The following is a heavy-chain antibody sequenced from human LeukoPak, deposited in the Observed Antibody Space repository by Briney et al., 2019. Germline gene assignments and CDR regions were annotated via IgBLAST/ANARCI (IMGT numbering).Heavy chain of an antibody. D-gene: IGHD3-10*01. CDR1: GFTFSSYE. J-gene: IGHJ4*02. Sequence: GGSLRLSCAVSGFTFSSYEMYWVRQAPGKGLEWVSYISSSGSTIYYADSVKGRFTISRDNAKNSLYLQMNSLRAEDTAVYYCARGKSYGSGSYYPTNYFDYWGQGTLVTVSS. CDR2: ISSSGSTI. V-gene: IGHV3-48*03. CDR3: ARGKSYGSGSYYPTNYFDY.